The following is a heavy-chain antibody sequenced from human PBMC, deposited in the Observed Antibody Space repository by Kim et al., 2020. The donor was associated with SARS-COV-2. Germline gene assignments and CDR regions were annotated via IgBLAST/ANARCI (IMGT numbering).Heavy chain of an antibody. CDR1: GFTFSSYW. CDR3: ARGSFASVVDL. J-gene: IGHJ6*02. V-gene: IGHV3-74*01. Sequence: GGSLRLSCAASGFTFSSYWVNWVRQAPGKGLVWVSRLNGDGSDTNYVDSVKGRFTISRDNAKNTLYLEMKSLRVDDTAVYYCARGSFASVVDLWGQGTTVPVSS. CDR2: LNGDGSDT.